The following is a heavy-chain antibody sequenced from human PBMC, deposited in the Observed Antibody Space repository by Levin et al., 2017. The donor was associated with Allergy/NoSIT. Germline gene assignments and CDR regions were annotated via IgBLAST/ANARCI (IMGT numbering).Heavy chain of an antibody. CDR2: IYYSEST. V-gene: IGHV4-61*01. CDR1: GDSVSSGSYY. J-gene: IGHJ4*02. D-gene: IGHD1-7*01. CDR3: AREIWNYGLEY. Sequence: SETLSLTCTVSGDSVSSGSYYWHWIRQPPGRGLEWLGYIYYSESTSYNPSLKSRVTISVDTSKNQFSLRLSSVTAADTAVYYCAREIWNYGLEYWGQGTLVTVSS.